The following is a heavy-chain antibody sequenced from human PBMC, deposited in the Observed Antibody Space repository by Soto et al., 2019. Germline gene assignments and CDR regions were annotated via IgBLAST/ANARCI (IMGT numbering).Heavy chain of an antibody. D-gene: IGHD6-19*01. CDR1: GYTFSSYG. CDR3: ARDSLGTSGGWFDY. V-gene: IGHV1-18*01. J-gene: IGHJ4*02. CDR2: ISAFNGDT. Sequence: QVQLVQSGAEVKKPGASLKVYCTASGYTFSSYGITWVRQAPGQGLEWMGWISAFNGDTKYAQNLQDRVSMTTDTSTSTAYMELRNLRSDDTAVDYCARDSLGTSGGWFDYWGQGTLVTVSS.